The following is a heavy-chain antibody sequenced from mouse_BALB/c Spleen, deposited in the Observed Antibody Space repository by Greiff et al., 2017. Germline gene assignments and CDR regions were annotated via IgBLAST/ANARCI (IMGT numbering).Heavy chain of an antibody. V-gene: IGHV1-15*01. CDR1: GYTFTDYE. J-gene: IGHJ1*01. Sequence: VKLMESGAELVRPGASVTLSCKASGYTFTDYEMHWVKQTPVHGLEWIGAIDPETGGTAYNQKFKGKATLTADKSSSTAYMALRSLTSEDSAVYYCARRGDYYYGSSFYGYFEVWGAGTTGTVSS. CDR3: ARRGDYYYGSSFYGYFEV. D-gene: IGHD1-1*01. CDR2: IDPETGGT.